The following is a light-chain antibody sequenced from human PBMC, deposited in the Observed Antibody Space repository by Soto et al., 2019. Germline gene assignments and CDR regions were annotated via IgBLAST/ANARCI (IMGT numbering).Light chain of an antibody. Sequence: DIQMTQSPSSLSASVGDRVTITCRASQSISSYLHWYQQKPGKAPKLLIYAASSLQSGVPSRFSGSGSGTDFTLTSSSLQPEDFATYYCQQSYSTPPWTFGQGTKVEIK. CDR3: QQSYSTPPWT. CDR1: QSISSY. CDR2: AAS. J-gene: IGKJ1*01. V-gene: IGKV1-39*01.